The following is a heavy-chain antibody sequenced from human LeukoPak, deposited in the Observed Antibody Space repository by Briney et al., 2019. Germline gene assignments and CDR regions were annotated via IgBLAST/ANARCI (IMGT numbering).Heavy chain of an antibody. Sequence: PGGSLRLSCAASGFTFSSYAMSWVRQAPGKGLEWVSAISGSGSSTYYADSVKGRFTISRDNSKNTLYLQMNSLRAEDTAHYYCAKRDGYNSNPLKDWGQGTLVTVSS. CDR3: AKRDGYNSNPLKD. CDR1: GFTFSSYA. CDR2: ISGSGSST. V-gene: IGHV3-23*01. J-gene: IGHJ4*02. D-gene: IGHD5-24*01.